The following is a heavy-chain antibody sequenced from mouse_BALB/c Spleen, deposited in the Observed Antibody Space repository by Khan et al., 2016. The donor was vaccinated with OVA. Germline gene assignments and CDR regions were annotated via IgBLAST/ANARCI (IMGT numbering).Heavy chain of an antibody. CDR3: ARGNYYGSNSWFAY. CDR2: INTNTGEP. CDR1: GYTFTNYG. V-gene: IGHV9-3*02. Sequence: QIQLVQSGPELKKPGETVKISCKAPGYTFTNYGINWVKQAPGKGLKWMGWINTNTGEPTYAEEFKGRFAFSLETSASTAYLQLNNLKNEDTATYFCARGNYYGSNSWFAYWGQGTLVTVSA. D-gene: IGHD1-1*01. J-gene: IGHJ3*01.